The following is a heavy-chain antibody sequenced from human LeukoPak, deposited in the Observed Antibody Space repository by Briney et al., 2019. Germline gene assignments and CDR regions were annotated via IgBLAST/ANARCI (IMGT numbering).Heavy chain of an antibody. V-gene: IGHV4-59*08. D-gene: IGHD1-14*01. CDR2: IYYSGST. J-gene: IGHJ6*01. CDR1: GGSISSYY. Sequence: SETLSLTCTVSGGSISSYYWSWIRQPPGKGLEWIGYIYYSGSTNYNPSLKSRVTISVDTSKNQFSLKLSSVTAADTAVYYCARTFYPSGDYNYGLDVWGQGTTVIVSS. CDR3: ARTFYPSGDYNYGLDV.